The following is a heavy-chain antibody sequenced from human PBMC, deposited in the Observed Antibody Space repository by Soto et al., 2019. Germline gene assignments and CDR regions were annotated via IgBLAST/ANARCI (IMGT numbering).Heavy chain of an antibody. Sequence: EVQLVESGGGLVQPGGSLRLSCAASGFTFSSYEMNWVRQAPGKGLEWVSYISSSGSTIYYADSVKGRFTISRDNAKNSLYLQMNSLRAADTAVYYCAREGRCSGGSCYPGSPNWFDPWGQGTLVTVSS. D-gene: IGHD2-15*01. CDR3: AREGRCSGGSCYPGSPNWFDP. CDR2: ISSSGSTI. V-gene: IGHV3-48*03. CDR1: GFTFSSYE. J-gene: IGHJ5*02.